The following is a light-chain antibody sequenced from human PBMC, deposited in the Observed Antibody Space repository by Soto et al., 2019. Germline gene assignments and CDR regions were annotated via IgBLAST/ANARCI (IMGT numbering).Light chain of an antibody. V-gene: IGKV2D-29*02. CDR3: MQSTQLPPT. J-gene: IGKJ5*01. CDR2: EVS. CDR1: QSLLHITGETF. Sequence: DVVMTQTPLSLSVAPGQPASIYCKSSQSLLHITGETFLFWYLQKPGQSPQLLIYEVSTRVSGVPDRFSGSGSGTDFTLETSRVETDDVGIYYCMQSTQLPPTFGQGTRLGIE.